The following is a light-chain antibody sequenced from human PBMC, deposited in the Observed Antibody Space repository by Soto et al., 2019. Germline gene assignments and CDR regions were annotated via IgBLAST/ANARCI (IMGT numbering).Light chain of an antibody. V-gene: IGKV1-8*01. CDR3: HQYYSYPPAT. J-gene: IGKJ1*01. CDR2: AAS. CDR1: QGISSD. Sequence: AIRMTQSPSSLSASTGDRVTITCRASQGISSDLAWYQQKPGKAPKLLIYAASTLQSGVPSRFSGSGSGTDFSLTISCLQSQDFATYYCHQYYSYPPATFGQGTKVEIK.